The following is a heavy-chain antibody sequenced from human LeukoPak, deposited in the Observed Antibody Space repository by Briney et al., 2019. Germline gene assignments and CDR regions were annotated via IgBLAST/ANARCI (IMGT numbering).Heavy chain of an antibody. V-gene: IGHV3-23*01. CDR2: ISGNGGRT. Sequence: GESLKISCAASGFTFSSYAMNWVRQAPGKGLEWVSTISGNGGRTYYADSVKGRFTISRGNSKNTLYLKMNSLRAEDTAIYYCAKENLVGTTTAYDYWGQGTLVTVSS. D-gene: IGHD1-26*01. CDR3: AKENLVGTTTAYDY. J-gene: IGHJ4*02. CDR1: GFTFSSYA.